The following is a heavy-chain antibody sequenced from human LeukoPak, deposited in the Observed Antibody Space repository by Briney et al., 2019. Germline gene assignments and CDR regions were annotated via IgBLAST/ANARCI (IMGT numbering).Heavy chain of an antibody. CDR3: ARSQPGSYSF. CDR2: ISSSSSYI. CDR1: GFTFSSYS. D-gene: IGHD3-10*01. V-gene: IGHV3-21*01. J-gene: IGHJ4*02. Sequence: GGSLRLSCAASGFTFSSYSMNWVRQAPGKGLESVSSISSSSSYIYYADSVKGRFTISRDNAKNSLYLQMNSLRAEDTAVYYCARSQPGSYSFWGQGTLVTVSS.